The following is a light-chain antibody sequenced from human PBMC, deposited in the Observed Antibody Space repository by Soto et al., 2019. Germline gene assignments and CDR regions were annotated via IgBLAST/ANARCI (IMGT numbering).Light chain of an antibody. CDR3: AAWDDSLNGYV. CDR2: DVT. CDR1: SSDVGVSRS. J-gene: IGLJ1*01. V-gene: IGLV2-11*01. Sequence: QSVLTQPRSVSGSPGQSVTISCTGTSSDVGVSRSVSWYQQHPGKAPKLIISDVTKRPSGVPDRFSGSKSGTSASLAISGLQSEDEADYYCAAWDDSLNGYVFGTGTKVTVL.